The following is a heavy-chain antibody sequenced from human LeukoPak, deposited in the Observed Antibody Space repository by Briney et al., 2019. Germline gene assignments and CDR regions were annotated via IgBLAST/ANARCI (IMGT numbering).Heavy chain of an antibody. CDR2: ISYDGSNK. CDR1: GFTFSSYG. J-gene: IGHJ4*02. D-gene: IGHD1-26*01. CDR3: AKSKELDFDY. V-gene: IGHV3-30*18. Sequence: PGGSLRLSCAASGFTFSSYGMHWVRQAPGKGLEWVAVISYDGSNKYYADSVKGRFTISRDNSKNTLYLQMNSLRAEDTAVYYCAKSKELDFDYWGQGTLVTVSS.